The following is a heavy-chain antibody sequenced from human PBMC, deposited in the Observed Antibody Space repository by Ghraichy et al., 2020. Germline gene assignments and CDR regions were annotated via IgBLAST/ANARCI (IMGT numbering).Heavy chain of an antibody. CDR3: SRAALVSGGRSFAL. J-gene: IGHJ2*01. Sequence: GGSLRLSCAASGFTLSDHYMDWVRQAPGKGLEWVGRTRDKAHGYSTEYAASVKGRFTISRDDSKNALDLQMNSLKAGDTAVYYCSRAALVSGGRSFALWGRGTLVTVSP. CDR1: GFTLSDHY. V-gene: IGHV3-72*01. D-gene: IGHD2-2*01. CDR2: TRDKAHGYST.